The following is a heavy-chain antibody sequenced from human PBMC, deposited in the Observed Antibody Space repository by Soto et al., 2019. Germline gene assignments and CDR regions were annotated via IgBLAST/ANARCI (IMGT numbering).Heavy chain of an antibody. J-gene: IGHJ6*02. CDR2: VYYSGTT. V-gene: IGHV4-59*01. D-gene: IGHD5-18*01. Sequence: PSETLSLTCTVSGGSISRYYWSWIRQPPGKGLEWIGSVYYSGTTNYNPSLRSRVTISVDTSNNQFSLRLSSVTAADTAAYYCSRAPSAYSRGYGMDVWGQGTTVTVSS. CDR1: GGSISRYY. CDR3: SRAPSAYSRGYGMDV.